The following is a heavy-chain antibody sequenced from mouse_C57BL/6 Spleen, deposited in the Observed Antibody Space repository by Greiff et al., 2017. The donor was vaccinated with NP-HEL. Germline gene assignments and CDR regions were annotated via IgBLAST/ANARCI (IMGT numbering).Heavy chain of an antibody. CDR3: ARGTSYYSKPFAY. CDR2: IYPSDSET. CDR1: GYTFTSYW. V-gene: IGHV1-61*01. Sequence: VQLQQSGAELVRPGSSVKLSCKASGYTFTSYWMDWVKQRPGQGLEWIGNIYPSDSETHYNQKFKDKATLTVDKSSSTSYMQLSSLTSEDSAVYYCARGTSYYSKPFAYWGQGTLVTVSA. D-gene: IGHD2-5*01. J-gene: IGHJ3*01.